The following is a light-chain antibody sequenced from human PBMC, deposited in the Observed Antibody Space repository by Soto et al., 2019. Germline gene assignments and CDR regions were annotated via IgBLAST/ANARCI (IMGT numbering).Light chain of an antibody. Sequence: SYELTQPPSVSVAPGQTARITSGAKNIGSKSVLWYQQKPGQAPVLVVYDDSDRPSGIPERFSGSNFGNTATLTNSRVEAGDETDYYCQVWDSSSDLLYVFGTVTKVTVL. CDR3: QVWDSSSDLLYV. J-gene: IGLJ1*01. CDR2: DDS. V-gene: IGLV3-21*02. CDR1: NIGSKS.